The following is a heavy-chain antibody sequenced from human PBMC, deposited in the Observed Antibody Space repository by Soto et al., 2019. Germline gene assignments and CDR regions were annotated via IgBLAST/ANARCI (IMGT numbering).Heavy chain of an antibody. CDR3: AAGSTATGDDAFDI. CDR2: ISTYNRNL. V-gene: IGHV1-18*04. CDR1: GYTFTNHG. J-gene: IGHJ3*02. Sequence: QVQLVQSGAEVNKPGASVKVSCKASGYTFTNHGISWVRQAPGQRLEWMGWISTYNRNLKYSGRFRGRLTLNTATTTGKTYMEIRSLRSDDTAVYSCAAGSTATGDDAFDIWGQGTMVTVSS.